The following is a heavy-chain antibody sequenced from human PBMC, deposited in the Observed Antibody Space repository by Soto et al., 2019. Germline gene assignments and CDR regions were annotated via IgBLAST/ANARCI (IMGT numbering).Heavy chain of an antibody. CDR3: ARLYTGNYIMDH. Sequence: PSETLSLTCSVSGSSINSNLYHWGWIRHSPGKGLEWIGSIHNTGNIFYNPSLKSRVTLSIDTSQSHFSLHLSSVTAADTAVYFCARLYTGNYIMDHWGPGTLVTVSS. CDR2: IHNTGNI. D-gene: IGHD1-26*01. J-gene: IGHJ4*02. CDR1: GSSINSNLYH. V-gene: IGHV4-39*02.